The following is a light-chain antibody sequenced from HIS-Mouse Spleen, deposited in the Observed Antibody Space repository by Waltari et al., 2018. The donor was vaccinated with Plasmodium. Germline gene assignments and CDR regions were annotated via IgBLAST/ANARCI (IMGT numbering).Light chain of an antibody. Sequence: QSALTQPASVSGSPGQSITISCTGTSSAAGGSHYVSWYQQHPGKAPKLMVYEVSNRPSGVSNRFSGSKSGNTASLTISGLQAEDEADYYCSSYTSSSTLVVFGGGTKLTVL. CDR3: SSYTSSSTLVV. CDR1: SSAAGGSHY. V-gene: IGLV2-14*01. J-gene: IGLJ2*01. CDR2: EVS.